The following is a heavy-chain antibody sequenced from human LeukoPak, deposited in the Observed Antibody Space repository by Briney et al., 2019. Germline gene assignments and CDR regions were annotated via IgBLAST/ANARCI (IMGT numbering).Heavy chain of an antibody. V-gene: IGHV1-18*01. CDR3: ARETYSSSNSDY. CDR2: ISAYNGNT. CDR1: GGTFSSYA. Sequence: ASVKVSCKASGGTFSSYAISWVRQAPGRGLEWMGWISAYNGNTNYAQKLQGRVTMTTDTSTSTAYMELRSLRSDDTAVYYCARETYSSSNSDYWGQGTLVTVSS. J-gene: IGHJ4*02. D-gene: IGHD6-6*01.